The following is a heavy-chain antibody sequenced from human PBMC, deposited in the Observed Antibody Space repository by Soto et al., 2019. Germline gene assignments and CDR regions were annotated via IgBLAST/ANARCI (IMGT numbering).Heavy chain of an antibody. CDR3: ARGGYDLVFDY. J-gene: IGHJ4*02. CDR1: GFTLSSYE. V-gene: IGHV3-48*03. CDR2: ISSQNII. Sequence: EVQLVESGGGLIQPGGSLRLSCAASGFTLSSYEMNWVRQAPGKGLEWLSYISSQNIIFYADSVKGRFTISRDNAKKSVYLQMNSLRAEDTAIYYCARGGYDLVFDYWGQGTLVTVSS. D-gene: IGHD3-16*01.